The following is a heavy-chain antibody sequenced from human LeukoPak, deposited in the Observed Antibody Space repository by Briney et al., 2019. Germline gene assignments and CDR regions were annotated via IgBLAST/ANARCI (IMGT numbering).Heavy chain of an antibody. J-gene: IGHJ6*02. Sequence: ASVKVSCKASGYTFTSYYMHWVRQAPGQGLEWMGWISAYNGNTNYAQKLQGRVTMTTDTSTSTAYMELRSLRSDDTAVYYCARDGNSRQWLVNYYYGMDVWGQGTTVTVSS. CDR2: ISAYNGNT. D-gene: IGHD6-19*01. CDR1: GYTFTSYY. V-gene: IGHV1-18*04. CDR3: ARDGNSRQWLVNYYYGMDV.